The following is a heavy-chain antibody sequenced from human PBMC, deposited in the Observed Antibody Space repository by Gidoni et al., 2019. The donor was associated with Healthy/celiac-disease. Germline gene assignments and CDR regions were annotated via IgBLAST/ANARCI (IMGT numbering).Heavy chain of an antibody. CDR3: AVGGHGHYYYGMDV. J-gene: IGHJ6*02. CDR2: ISGSGGST. V-gene: IGHV3-23*04. Sequence: EVQLVESGGGLVQPGGSLRLSCAASGFTFSSYAMSWVRQAPGKGLVWVSAISGSGGSTYYADSVKGRFTISRDNSKNTLYLQMNSLRAEDTAVYYCAVGGHGHYYYGMDVWGQGTTVTVSS. D-gene: IGHD3-10*01. CDR1: GFTFSSYA.